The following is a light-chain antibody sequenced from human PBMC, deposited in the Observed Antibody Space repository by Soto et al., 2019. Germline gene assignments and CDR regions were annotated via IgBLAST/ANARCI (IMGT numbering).Light chain of an antibody. J-gene: IGKJ2*01. CDR1: QSVSST. CDR3: QQYNNWPYT. CDR2: GAS. V-gene: IGKV3-15*01. Sequence: EIVMTQSPATLSVSPGERATLSCRASQSVSSTLAWYQQKPGQAPRLLIYGASTRATGIPARFSGGGSGTEFTLTLSSLQSEDFAVYYCQQYNNWPYTFGQGTKLEIK.